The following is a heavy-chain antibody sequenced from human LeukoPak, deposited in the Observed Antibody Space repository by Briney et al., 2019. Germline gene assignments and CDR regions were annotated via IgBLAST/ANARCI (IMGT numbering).Heavy chain of an antibody. Sequence: GRSLRLSCAASGFAFSSYAMHWVRQAPGKGLEWVAFISFDGSSNYYADSVRGRFSISRDSSTNTLYLQMNSLRAEDTAVYYCARDYDFWSDDRSYHYYAMDVWGQGTTVTVSS. D-gene: IGHD3-3*01. CDR3: ARDYDFWSDDRSYHYYAMDV. V-gene: IGHV3-30-3*01. J-gene: IGHJ6*02. CDR1: GFAFSSYA. CDR2: ISFDGSSN.